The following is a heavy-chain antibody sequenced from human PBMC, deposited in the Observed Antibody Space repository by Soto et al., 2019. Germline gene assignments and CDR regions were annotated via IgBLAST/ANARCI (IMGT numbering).Heavy chain of an antibody. Sequence: PGGSLRPSCVAAGFTLSSYAMHWVRQSPGKGREWGSLISSDGERSSYADSVKARFTISRDNFRDTLYLEMGGLRPEDTALYNCVRDRLADETYYYDYWGRGTQVTVSS. V-gene: IGHV3-30*15. CDR3: VRDRLADETYYYDY. D-gene: IGHD6-6*01. CDR1: GFTLSSYA. J-gene: IGHJ4*02. CDR2: ISSDGERS.